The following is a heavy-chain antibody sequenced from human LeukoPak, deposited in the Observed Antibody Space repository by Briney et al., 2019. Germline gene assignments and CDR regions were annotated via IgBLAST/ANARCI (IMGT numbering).Heavy chain of an antibody. CDR1: GYTLTELS. J-gene: IGHJ4*02. V-gene: IGHV1-24*01. D-gene: IGHD6-13*01. CDR3: ATGGKYSSSWYNFDY. Sequence: ASVTVSCKVSGYTLTELSMHWVRQAPGKGREGMGGFYPEDGETIYAQKFQGRVTMTEDTSTDTAYMELSSLRSEDTAVYYCATGGKYSSSWYNFDYWGQGTLVTVSS. CDR2: FYPEDGET.